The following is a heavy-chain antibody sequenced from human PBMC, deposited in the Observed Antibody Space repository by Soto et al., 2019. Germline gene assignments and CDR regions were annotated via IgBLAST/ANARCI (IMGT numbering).Heavy chain of an antibody. Sequence: QVQLVESGGGVVQPGTSLRLSCAVSGFTFRNHAMHWVRQAPGKGLEWVAQIWFDGSNKYYGNPVKGRFTIFRDNSKNTVYLQMNNLRVDDTAVYFCARDGQHQSPYCMDVWGQGTTVTVS. CDR3: ARDGQHQSPYCMDV. V-gene: IGHV3-33*01. J-gene: IGHJ6*02. D-gene: IGHD6-13*01. CDR1: GFTFRNHA. CDR2: IWFDGSNK.